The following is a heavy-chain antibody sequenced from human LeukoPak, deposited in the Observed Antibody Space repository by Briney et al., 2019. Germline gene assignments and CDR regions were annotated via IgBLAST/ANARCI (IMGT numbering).Heavy chain of an antibody. CDR3: TRGLAATGFDP. V-gene: IGHV3-72*01. Sequence: GGSLRLSWAASGFTFSDHYVDWVSQAPGKGLERDGRSTSKAYSYSTEYAASVKGRFTISRDGSRNSVYLQMNSLKIEDTAVYYCTRGLAATGFDPWGQGTLVTVSS. D-gene: IGHD6-13*01. CDR1: GFTFSDHY. CDR2: STSKAYSYST. J-gene: IGHJ5*02.